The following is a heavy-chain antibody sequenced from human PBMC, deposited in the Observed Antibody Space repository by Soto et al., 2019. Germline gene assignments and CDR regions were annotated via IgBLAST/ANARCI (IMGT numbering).Heavy chain of an antibody. Sequence: GGCLIRSCATSGFTSSRYDMSWVRQAPGKGLEWVSAISGSGGSTYYADSVKGRFTISRDNSQHTLYRQMNSLRAEDTAVYYCAKDRSSLKDYYFWSGYYFSVLDAFDIWGQWPKVTVSS. CDR2: ISGSGGST. CDR3: AKDRSSLKDYYFWSGYYFSVLDAFDI. D-gene: IGHD3-3*01. V-gene: IGHV3-23*01. J-gene: IGHJ3*02. CDR1: GFTSSRYD.